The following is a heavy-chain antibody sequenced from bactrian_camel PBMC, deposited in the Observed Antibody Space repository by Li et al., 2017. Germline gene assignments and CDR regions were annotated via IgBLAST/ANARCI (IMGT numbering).Heavy chain of an antibody. J-gene: IGHJ4*01. V-gene: IGHV3S63*01. CDR2: IGIDGTT. CDR1: EYTYNSYC. D-gene: IGHD5*01. Sequence: HVQLVESGGGSVQAGGSLTLSCVATEYTYNSYCMAWFRQSPQTSWLERERVARIGIDGTTTYADSVKGRFTISRDNAKNTVYLQMNSLKSEDTALYYCATSSELWVGSNEYRYWGQGTQVTVS. CDR3: ATSSELWVGSNEYRY.